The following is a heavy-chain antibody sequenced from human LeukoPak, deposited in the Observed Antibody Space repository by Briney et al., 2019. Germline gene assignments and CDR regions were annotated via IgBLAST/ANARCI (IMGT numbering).Heavy chain of an antibody. CDR2: IYYGGST. Sequence: SETLSLTCTVSGGSISSSSYYWGWIRQTPGKGLEWIGSIYYGGSTYYNPSLKGRVTISVDTSKNQFSLELKSVTAADTAVYYCARDSDIWGQGTMDTVSS. CDR3: ARDSDI. V-gene: IGHV4-39*07. J-gene: IGHJ3*02. CDR1: GGSISSSSYY.